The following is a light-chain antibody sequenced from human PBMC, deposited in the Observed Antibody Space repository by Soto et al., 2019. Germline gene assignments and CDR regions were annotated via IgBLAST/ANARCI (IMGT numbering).Light chain of an antibody. CDR2: GAS. V-gene: IGKV3-20*01. Sequence: EIVLTQSPDTVSVSPGERVTLSCRASQSVSNSYLAWFQQRPGQPPSLLIYGASTRATGIPERFSGSGSGTDFTLTITRLEPEDLAVYYCQQYGSSPRTFGQGTKVDIK. CDR1: QSVSNSY. J-gene: IGKJ1*01. CDR3: QQYGSSPRT.